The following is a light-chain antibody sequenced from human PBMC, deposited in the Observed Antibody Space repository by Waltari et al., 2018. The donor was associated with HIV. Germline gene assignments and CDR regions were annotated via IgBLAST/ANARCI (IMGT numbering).Light chain of an antibody. J-gene: IGLJ1*01. CDR3: VGWDSSLSAYV. CDR1: SSHIENDN. CDR2: KNF. Sequence: QSFLTQPPSASGTPGQTVTTPCSGSSSHIENDNVYWSQQLPGMTPKLLIYKNFLRPSGVPDRFAASKSGTSASLTISGLRSADEADYYCVGWDSSLSAYVFGAGTKVAVL. V-gene: IGLV1-47*01.